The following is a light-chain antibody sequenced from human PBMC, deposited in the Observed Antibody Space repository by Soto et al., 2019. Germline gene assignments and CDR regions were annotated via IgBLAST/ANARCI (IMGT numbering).Light chain of an antibody. CDR3: QTWAPGIQV. Sequence: QPLLTQSPSASASLGASVKLTCTLSSGYSSYVIAWHQQQPEKGPRYLMKVNSDGSHSKGDGIPDRFSGSRSGAERYLTISSLQSEDEADYYCQTWAPGIQVFGGGTKLTVL. V-gene: IGLV4-69*01. CDR2: VNSDGSH. J-gene: IGLJ2*01. CDR1: SGYSSYV.